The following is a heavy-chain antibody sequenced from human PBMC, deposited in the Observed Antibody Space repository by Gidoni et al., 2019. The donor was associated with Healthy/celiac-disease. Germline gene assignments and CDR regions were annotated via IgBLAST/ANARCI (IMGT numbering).Heavy chain of an antibody. D-gene: IGHD3-16*02. CDR2: IDPSDSYT. J-gene: IGHJ5*02. CDR3: ARSDYDYVWGSYRYHWFDP. V-gene: IGHV5-10-1*03. Sequence: EVQLVQSGAEVKKPGESLRISCKGSGYSFTSYWISWVRQMPGKGLEWMGRIDPSDSYTNYSPSFQGHVTISADKSISTAYLQWSSLKASDTAMYYCARSDYDYVWGSYRYHWFDPWGQGTLVTVSS. CDR1: GYSFTSYW.